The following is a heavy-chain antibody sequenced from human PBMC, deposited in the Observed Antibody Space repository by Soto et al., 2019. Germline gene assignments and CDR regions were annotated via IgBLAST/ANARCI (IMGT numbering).Heavy chain of an antibody. J-gene: IGHJ5*02. CDR3: ARVPDR. CDR1: GRSVRSGGYS. CDR2: IYHSGST. V-gene: IGHV4-30-2*01. D-gene: IGHD2-2*01. Sequence: SETLSLTCGVSGRSVRSGGYSWSWLRQPPGQGLEWIGYIYHSGSTSYNPSLKSRVTISVDRSKNQFSLKLSSVTAVDTAVYYCARVPDRWGQGTLVTVSS.